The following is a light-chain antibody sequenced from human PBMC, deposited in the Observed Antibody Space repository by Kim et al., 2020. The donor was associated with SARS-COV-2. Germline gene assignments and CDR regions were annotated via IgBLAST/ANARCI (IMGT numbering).Light chain of an antibody. J-gene: IGKJ1*01. CDR2: GAS. CDR3: KQYNNWPPT. V-gene: IGKV3-15*01. CDR1: QSVSSN. Sequence: VAPGERASPSCWASQSVSSNYSWFQQKPGQAPRLLIYGASSRATGIPARFSGSGSWTEFTLTISSLQSEDFAVYYCKQYNNWPPTFGQGTKLDIK.